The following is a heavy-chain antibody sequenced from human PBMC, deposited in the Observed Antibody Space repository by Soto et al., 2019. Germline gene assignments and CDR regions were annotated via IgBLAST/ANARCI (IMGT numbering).Heavy chain of an antibody. CDR1: GFTFSNAW. D-gene: IGHD3-22*01. V-gene: IGHV3-15*01. CDR3: TTTYYYDSSCYSYYYYGMDV. Sequence: EVQLVESGGGLVKPGGSLRLSCAASGFTFSNAWMSWVRQAPGKGLEWVGRIKSKTDGGTTDYAAPVKGRFTISRDYSKNTLYLQMNSLKTEDTAVYYCTTTYYYDSSCYSYYYYGMDVWGQGTTVTVSS. J-gene: IGHJ6*02. CDR2: IKSKTDGGTT.